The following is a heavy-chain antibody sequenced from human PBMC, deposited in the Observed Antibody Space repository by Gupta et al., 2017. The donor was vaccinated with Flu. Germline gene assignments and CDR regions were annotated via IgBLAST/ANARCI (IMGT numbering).Heavy chain of an antibody. Sequence: EVQLLESGGGLVQPGGSLRLSCAASGFSFTNYAMGWVRQAPGKGLEWVSVISGSGGTTYYADSVKGRFTISRDNSKNTLYVQMNSLRVEDTAVYYCAKDQARIVGATLYYYGVDVWGQGTTVTIPS. J-gene: IGHJ6*02. CDR2: ISGSGGTT. D-gene: IGHD1-26*01. CDR1: GFSFTNYA. CDR3: AKDQARIVGATLYYYGVDV. V-gene: IGHV3-23*01.